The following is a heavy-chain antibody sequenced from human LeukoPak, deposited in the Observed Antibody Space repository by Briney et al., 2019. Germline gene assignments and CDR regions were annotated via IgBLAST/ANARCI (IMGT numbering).Heavy chain of an antibody. CDR1: GSSISSSTYY. J-gene: IGHJ4*02. Sequence: SETLSLTCTVSGSSISSSTYYWGWIRQPPGNGLEWIGTIYYSGGTYYNPSLKSRVTISVDTSKNQFSLRLSSVTAADTAVYYCARTTDSSSYYSHFDYWGQGTLVTVSS. CDR2: IYYSGGT. CDR3: ARTTDSSSYYSHFDY. V-gene: IGHV4-39*01. D-gene: IGHD3-22*01.